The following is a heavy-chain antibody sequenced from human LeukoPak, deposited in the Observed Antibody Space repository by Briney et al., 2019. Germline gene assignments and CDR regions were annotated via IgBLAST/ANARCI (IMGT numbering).Heavy chain of an antibody. D-gene: IGHD3-3*01. CDR1: GYTFTGYY. J-gene: IGHJ4*02. CDR2: INPNSGGT. V-gene: IGHV1-2*02. CDR3: ARVESKEWLFFNY. Sequence: ASVKVSCKASGYTFTGYYMHWVRQAPGQGLEWMGWINPNSGGTNYAQKFQGRVTMTRDTSISTAYVELSRLRSDDTAVYYCARVESKEWLFFNYWGQGTLVTVSS.